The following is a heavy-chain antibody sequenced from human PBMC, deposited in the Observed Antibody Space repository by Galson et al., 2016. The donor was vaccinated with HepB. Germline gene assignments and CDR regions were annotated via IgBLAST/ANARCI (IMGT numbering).Heavy chain of an antibody. CDR2: TYYRSNWHN. V-gene: IGHV6-1*01. CDR1: GDSVSSNSAG. D-gene: IGHD7-27*01. Sequence: CAISGDSVSSNSAGWNWIRQSPSRGLEWLGRTYYRSNWHNDYAESVKSRITINPDTAKNQFSLQLNSVTPEDTAIYYCARSYLLGRGFGSWGQGTLVTVSS. J-gene: IGHJ4*02. CDR3: ARSYLLGRGFGS.